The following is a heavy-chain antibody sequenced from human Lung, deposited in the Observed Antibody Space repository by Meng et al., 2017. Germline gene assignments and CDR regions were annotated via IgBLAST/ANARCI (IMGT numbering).Heavy chain of an antibody. CDR2: INHSGST. CDR1: GGSFSDYY. D-gene: IGHD4-11*01. Sequence: QVSLTQGGAGLFNPSETLSLTCVVSGGSFSDYYWSWIRQPPGKGLEWIGEINHSGSTNYNPSLESRATISVDTSQNNLSLKLSSVTAADSAVYYCARGPTTMAHDFDYWGQGTLVTVSS. CDR3: ARGPTTMAHDFDY. V-gene: IGHV4-34*01. J-gene: IGHJ4*02.